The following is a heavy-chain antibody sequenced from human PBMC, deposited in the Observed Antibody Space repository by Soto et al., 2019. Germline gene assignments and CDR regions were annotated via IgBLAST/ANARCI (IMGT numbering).Heavy chain of an antibody. V-gene: IGHV1-18*04. CDR2: ISANNGDT. D-gene: IGHD3-22*01. CDR3: ARDWSRYYGSSALIWFS. Sequence: ASVKVSCKASGYSFTNYATSWVRQAPGQGLEWLGWISANNGDTNYGPKFQGRVSMTTDTSTSTAHMELRTLRSDDTAVYYCARDWSRYYGSSALIWFSWGQGTQVTVSS. J-gene: IGHJ5*02. CDR1: GYSFTNYA.